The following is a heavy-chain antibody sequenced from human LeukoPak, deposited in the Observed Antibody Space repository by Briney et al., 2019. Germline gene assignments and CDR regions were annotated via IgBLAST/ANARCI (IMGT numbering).Heavy chain of an antibody. CDR2: FYTSEST. J-gene: IGHJ4*02. CDR3: ARSDFWSGYFDS. V-gene: IGHV4-61*02. CDR1: GGSISSGSYY. Sequence: SGTLSLTCTVSGGSISSGSYYWAWIRQPAGKGLEWIGRFYTSESTNYNPSLKSRVTISVDTSKNQFSLKLTSVTAADTAVYYCARSDFWSGYFDSWGQGTLVTVSS. D-gene: IGHD3-3*01.